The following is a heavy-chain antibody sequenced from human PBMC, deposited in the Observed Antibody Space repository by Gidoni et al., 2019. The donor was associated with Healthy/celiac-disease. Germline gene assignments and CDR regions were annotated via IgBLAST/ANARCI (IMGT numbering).Heavy chain of an antibody. D-gene: IGHD1-26*01. CDR3: ARGIEWVGATVLDY. CDR2: INSDGSNT. CDR1: GFTFSSYW. V-gene: IGHV3-74*01. J-gene: IGHJ4*02. Sequence: EVQLVESGGGLVQPGGSLRLSCAAPGFTFSSYWMHWVRQAPGKGLVWVSRINSDGSNTSYADSVKGRFTISRDNAKNTLYLQMNSLRAEDTAVYYCARGIEWVGATVLDYWGQGTLVTVSS.